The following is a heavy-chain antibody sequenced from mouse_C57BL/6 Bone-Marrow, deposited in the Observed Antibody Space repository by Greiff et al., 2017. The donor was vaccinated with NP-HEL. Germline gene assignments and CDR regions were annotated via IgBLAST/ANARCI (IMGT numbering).Heavy chain of an antibody. D-gene: IGHD3-3*01. CDR3: ARLGRPPGYFDV. V-gene: IGHV14-3*01. Sequence: EVQLQQSVAELVRPGASVKLSCTASGFNIKNNYMHWVKQRPEQGLEWIGRIDPADGNTKYAPKFQGKATITADTSSNTAYLQLSSLTSEDTAIYYCARLGRPPGYFDVWGTGTTVTVSS. J-gene: IGHJ1*03. CDR1: GFNIKNNY. CDR2: IDPADGNT.